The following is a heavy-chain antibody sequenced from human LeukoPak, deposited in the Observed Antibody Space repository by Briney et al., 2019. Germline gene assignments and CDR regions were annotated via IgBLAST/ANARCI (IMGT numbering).Heavy chain of an antibody. CDR3: VKDASWMGEYYFDY. J-gene: IGHJ4*02. CDR2: IRYDGSNK. V-gene: IGHV3-30*02. Sequence: GGSLRLSCTASGFTFSSYGMHWVRQAPGKGLEWVAFIRYDGSNKYYADSVKGRFTISRDNSKNTLYLQMNSLRAEDTAVYYCVKDASWMGEYYFDYWGQGTLVTVSS. CDR1: GFTFSSYG. D-gene: IGHD3-16*01.